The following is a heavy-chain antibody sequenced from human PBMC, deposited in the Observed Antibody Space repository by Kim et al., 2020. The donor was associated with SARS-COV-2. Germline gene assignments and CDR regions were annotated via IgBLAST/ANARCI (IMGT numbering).Heavy chain of an antibody. Sequence: NSNPTLKRRVTIAVDTSKNQFSLKLSSVTAADTAVYYCARRAYYDSSGYVWGQGTLVTVSS. V-gene: IGHV4-34*01. D-gene: IGHD3-22*01. J-gene: IGHJ4*02. CDR3: ARRAYYDSSGYV.